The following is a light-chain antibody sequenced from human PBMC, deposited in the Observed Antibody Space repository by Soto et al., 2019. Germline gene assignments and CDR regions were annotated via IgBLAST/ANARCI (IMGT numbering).Light chain of an antibody. CDR1: NSNIGSKY. J-gene: IGLJ2*01. V-gene: IGLV1-47*01. CDR2: RNN. Sequence: QSVLTQAPSASGTPGQRVTISCSGSNSNIGSKYVYWYQQLPGAAPKLLMYRNNQRPSGVPDRFSGSKSGTSASLAISGHRSEDEADYYCAAWDVSVGGPAFGGGTKLTVL. CDR3: AAWDVSVGGPA.